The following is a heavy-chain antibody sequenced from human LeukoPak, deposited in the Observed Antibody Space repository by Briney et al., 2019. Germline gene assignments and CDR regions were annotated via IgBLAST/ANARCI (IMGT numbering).Heavy chain of an antibody. V-gene: IGHV4-59*01. CDR2: IYYSGST. Sequence: PSETLSLTCTVSGGSISSYYWSWIRQPPGKGLEWIGYIYYSGSTNYNPSLKSRVTISVDTSKNQFSLKLSSVTASDTAVYYCARVSVIAAAGPFDYWGQGTLVTVSS. CDR3: ARVSVIAAAGPFDY. D-gene: IGHD6-13*01. J-gene: IGHJ4*02. CDR1: GGSISSYY.